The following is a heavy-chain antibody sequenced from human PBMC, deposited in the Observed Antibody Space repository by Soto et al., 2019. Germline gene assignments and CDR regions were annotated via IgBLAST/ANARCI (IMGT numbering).Heavy chain of an antibody. D-gene: IGHD6-19*01. CDR2: IDPSDSYT. V-gene: IGHV5-10-1*01. Sequence: GESLKISCQGSGYSFTGYWISWVRQMPGKGLEWMGRIDPSDSYTNYSPSFQGHVTISADKSISTAYLQWSSLKASDTAMYYCATHSSGWSESWGQGTMVTVSS. CDR1: GYSFTGYW. CDR3: ATHSSGWSES. J-gene: IGHJ3*01.